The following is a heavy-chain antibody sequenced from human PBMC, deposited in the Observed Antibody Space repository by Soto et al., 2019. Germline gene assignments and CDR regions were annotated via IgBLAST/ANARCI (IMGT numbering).Heavy chain of an antibody. J-gene: IGHJ4*02. V-gene: IGHV3-66*01. CDR1: GFTVSSNY. CDR3: ARDFKEYGSGSYWDY. Sequence: GGSLRLSCAASGFTVSSNYMSWVRQAPGKGLEWVSVIYSGGSTYYADSVKVRFTISRDNSKNTLYLQMNSLRAEDTAVYYCARDFKEYGSGSYWDYWGQGTLVTVSS. D-gene: IGHD3-10*01. CDR2: IYSGGST.